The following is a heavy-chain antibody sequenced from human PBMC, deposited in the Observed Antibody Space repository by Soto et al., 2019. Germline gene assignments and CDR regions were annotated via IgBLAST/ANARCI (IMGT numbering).Heavy chain of an antibody. Sequence: PSETLSLTCTVSGGSISSGDYYRSWIRQPPGKGLEWIGYIYYSGITYYNPSLKSRVTISVDTSKNQFSLKLSSVTAADTAVYYCARATTLAYYYGSGYYFDYWGQGTLVPLSS. CDR1: GGSISSGDYY. V-gene: IGHV4-30-4*01. CDR2: IYYSGIT. J-gene: IGHJ4*02. D-gene: IGHD3-10*01. CDR3: ARATTLAYYYGSGYYFDY.